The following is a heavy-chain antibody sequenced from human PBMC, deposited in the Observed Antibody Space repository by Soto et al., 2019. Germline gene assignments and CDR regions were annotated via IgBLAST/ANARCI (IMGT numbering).Heavy chain of an antibody. D-gene: IGHD2-15*01. V-gene: IGHV3-30-3*01. CDR3: ARATNAGVVAATFLFDY. Sequence: PXGSLSLSCAASGFTFSSYAMHWVRQAPGKGLEWVAVISYDGSNKYYADSVKGRFTISRDNSKNTLYLQMNSLRAEDTAVYYCARATNAGVVAATFLFDYWGQGTLVTVSS. J-gene: IGHJ4*02. CDR2: ISYDGSNK. CDR1: GFTFSSYA.